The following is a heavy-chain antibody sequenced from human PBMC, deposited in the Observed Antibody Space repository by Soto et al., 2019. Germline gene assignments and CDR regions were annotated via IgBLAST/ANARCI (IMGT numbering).Heavy chain of an antibody. CDR1: GGSVSSYY. CDR3: ERARVGPPGGGSWTMNFDS. CDR2: IYTGGST. V-gene: IGHV4-4*07. Sequence: PSETLSLTCSVSGGSVSSYYWSWIRQPAGKGPEWIGRIYTGGSTNYNPSLKSRATMSVDTSKNQFSLRLTSVTAADTAVYYCERARVGPPGGGSWTMNFDSWGRGNMVTVYS. D-gene: IGHD2-15*01. J-gene: IGHJ4*02.